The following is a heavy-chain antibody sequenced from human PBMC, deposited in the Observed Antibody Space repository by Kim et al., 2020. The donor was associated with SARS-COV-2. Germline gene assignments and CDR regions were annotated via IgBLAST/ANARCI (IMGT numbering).Heavy chain of an antibody. CDR2: IYYSGST. J-gene: IGHJ4*02. CDR1: GGSISSGGYY. V-gene: IGHV4-31*03. CDR3: ASYNIVATLPHFDY. D-gene: IGHD5-12*01. Sequence: SETLSLTCTVSGGSISSGGYYWSWIRQHPGKGLEWIGYIYYSGSTYYNPSLKSRVTISVDTSKNQFSLKLSSVTAADTAVYYCASYNIVATLPHFDYWGQGTLVTVSS.